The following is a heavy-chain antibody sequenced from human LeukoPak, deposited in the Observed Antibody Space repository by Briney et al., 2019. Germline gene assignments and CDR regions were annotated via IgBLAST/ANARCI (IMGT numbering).Heavy chain of an antibody. CDR1: GFSFSSKV. CDR2: ISGGGGLT. V-gene: IGHV3-23*01. CDR3: AKARGPLVPAALDY. D-gene: IGHD2-2*01. Sequence: GGSLRLSCASSGFSFSSKVGSWVRQAPGRGLEWGSVISGGGGLTYYADAVKGRITISRDNSKNTLYLQMNSLRAEDTAVYYCAKARGPLVPAALDYWGQGALVTVSS. J-gene: IGHJ4*02.